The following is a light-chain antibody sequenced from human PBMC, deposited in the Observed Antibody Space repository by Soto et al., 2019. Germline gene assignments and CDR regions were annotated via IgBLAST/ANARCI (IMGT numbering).Light chain of an antibody. V-gene: IGKV3-11*01. J-gene: IGKJ2*01. CDR1: QSVSSY. Sequence: EIVLTQSPATLSLSPGERATLSCRASQSVSSYLARYQHKPGQAPRLLIYGASNRATDIPARFSGRGSGTDFTLTISSLESGDSAVYYCQQRDKWPRTFGQGTKLEIK. CDR2: GAS. CDR3: QQRDKWPRT.